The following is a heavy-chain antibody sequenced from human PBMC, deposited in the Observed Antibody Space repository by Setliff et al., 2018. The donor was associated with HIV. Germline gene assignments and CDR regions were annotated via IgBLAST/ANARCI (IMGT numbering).Heavy chain of an antibody. CDR1: GGTFSRYA. CDR2: IVPIIDIT. V-gene: IGHV1-69*10. D-gene: IGHD2-2*01. J-gene: IGHJ4*02. Sequence: SVKVSCKASGGTFSRYAISLLRQAPGQGLEWMGGIVPIIDITNYVEKFQGRVTITADKSTSTIYMDLSSLRSEDTALYFCASHPGSSIEKPYFDTWGQGTQVTVSS. CDR3: ASHPGSSIEKPYFDT.